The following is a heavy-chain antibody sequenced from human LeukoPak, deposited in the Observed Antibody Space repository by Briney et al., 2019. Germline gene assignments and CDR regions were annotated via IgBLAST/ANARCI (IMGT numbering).Heavy chain of an antibody. D-gene: IGHD2-15*01. CDR2: IYYSGST. CDR3: VRHGLAGSYYYGMDV. Sequence: SETLSLTCTVSGGSISSYYWSWIRQPPGMGLEWIGYIYYSGSTNYNPSLKSRVTISVDTSKNQFSLKLSSVTAADTAVYYCVRHGLAGSYYYGMDVWGQGTTVTVSS. V-gene: IGHV4-59*08. CDR1: GGSISSYY. J-gene: IGHJ6*02.